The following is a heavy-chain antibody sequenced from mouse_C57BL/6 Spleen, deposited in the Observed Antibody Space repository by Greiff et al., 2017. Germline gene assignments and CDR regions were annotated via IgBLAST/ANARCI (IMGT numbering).Heavy chain of an antibody. Sequence: VQLQQSGAELVRPGASVKLSCKASGYTFTDYYINWVKQRPGQGLEWIARIYPGSGNTYYNEKFKGKATLTAEKSSSTAYMQLSSLTSEDSAVYFCARDRGDYWGQGTTLTVSS. CDR2: IYPGSGNT. V-gene: IGHV1-76*01. CDR1: GYTFTDYY. J-gene: IGHJ2*01. CDR3: ARDRGDY. D-gene: IGHD2-14*01.